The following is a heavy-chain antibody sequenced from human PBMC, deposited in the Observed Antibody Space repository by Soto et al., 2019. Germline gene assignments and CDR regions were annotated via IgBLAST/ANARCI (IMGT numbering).Heavy chain of an antibody. CDR1: GFTFPHYW. J-gene: IGHJ4*02. CDR2: IKQDGSEK. D-gene: IGHD3-10*01. V-gene: IGHV3-7*05. Sequence: EMQLVESGGGLVQPGGSLRLSCATSGFTFPHYWMSWVRQASGEGLEWVANIKQDGSEKYYVDPVKGRFTVSRDNAKNSVYLQMNSVRVEDTALYYCARDRYYGPGKDYWGQGTLVNVSS. CDR3: ARDRYYGPGKDY.